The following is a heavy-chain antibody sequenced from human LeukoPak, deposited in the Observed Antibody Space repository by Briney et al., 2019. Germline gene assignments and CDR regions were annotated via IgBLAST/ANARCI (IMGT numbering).Heavy chain of an antibody. Sequence: ASVKVSCKASGYTFTGHCMHWVRQAPGQGLEWMGWINPNSGGTNYAQKFQGRVTMTRDTSISTAYMELSRLRSDDTAVYYCARGDLSGSYPKFGPLWFDPWGQGTLVTVSS. D-gene: IGHD3-10*01. V-gene: IGHV1-2*02. CDR3: ARGDLSGSYPKFGPLWFDP. CDR2: INPNSGGT. J-gene: IGHJ5*02. CDR1: GYTFTGHC.